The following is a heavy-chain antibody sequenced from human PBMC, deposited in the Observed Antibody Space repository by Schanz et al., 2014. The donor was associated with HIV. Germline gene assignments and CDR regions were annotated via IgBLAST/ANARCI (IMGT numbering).Heavy chain of an antibody. J-gene: IGHJ1*01. CDR3: AKRGPYTGRYEYFQQ. CDR1: GFRFSRYS. V-gene: IGHV3-48*02. D-gene: IGHD1-26*01. Sequence: EVRLVESGGGLVQPGGSLRLSCAASGFRFSRYSMNWVRQAPGKGLEWISYISSSGRTIYYADSVKGRFTISRDNAKNSLYLQMNSLRDEDTAVYYCAKRGPYTGRYEYFQQWGQGTLVTVSS. CDR2: ISSSGRTI.